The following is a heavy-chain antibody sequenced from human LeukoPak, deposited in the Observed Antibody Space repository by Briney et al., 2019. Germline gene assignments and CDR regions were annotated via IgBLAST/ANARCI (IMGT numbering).Heavy chain of an antibody. Sequence: GRSLRLSCAASGFTFSSYAMHWVRQAPGKGLEWVAVISYDGSNKYYADSVKGRFTISRDNSKNTLYLQMNSLRAEDTAVYYCAKMRLLWFGELLDWGQGTLVTVSS. CDR3: AKMRLLWFGELLD. J-gene: IGHJ4*02. D-gene: IGHD3-10*01. CDR2: ISYDGSNK. CDR1: GFTFSSYA. V-gene: IGHV3-30*04.